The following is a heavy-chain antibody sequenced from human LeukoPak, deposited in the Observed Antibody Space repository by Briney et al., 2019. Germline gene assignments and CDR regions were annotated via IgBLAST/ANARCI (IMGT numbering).Heavy chain of an antibody. CDR1: GFTVSSNY. CDR3: ARAHSSGRWYFDL. D-gene: IGHD6-19*01. J-gene: IGHJ2*01. Sequence: GGSLRLSCAASGFTVSSNYMSWVRQAPGKGLEWVSVIDSGGRTYYADSVKGRFTVSRDNSKNTLYLQMNSLRAEDTAVYYCARAHSSGRWYFDLWGRGTLVTVSS. V-gene: IGHV3-53*01. CDR2: IDSGGRT.